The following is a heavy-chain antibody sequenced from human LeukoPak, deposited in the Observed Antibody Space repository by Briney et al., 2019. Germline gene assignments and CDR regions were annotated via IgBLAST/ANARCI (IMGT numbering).Heavy chain of an antibody. J-gene: IGHJ4*02. D-gene: IGHD1-26*01. CDR2: ISLTGRT. CDR3: SRESGAFCPFGY. V-gene: IGHV4-4*02. CDR1: GGSISNTNW. Sequence: SETLSLTCGVSGGSISNTNWWSWVRQPRRQGLEWIGEISLTGRTNYNPSLDGRVTMSLDESSNQLSLNLTSVTAADTAIYYCSRESGAFCPFGYWGQGTLVIVPS.